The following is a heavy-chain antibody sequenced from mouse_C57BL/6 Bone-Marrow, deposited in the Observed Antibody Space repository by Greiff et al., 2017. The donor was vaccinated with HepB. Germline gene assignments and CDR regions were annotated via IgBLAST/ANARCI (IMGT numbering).Heavy chain of an antibody. D-gene: IGHD1-1*01. J-gene: IGHJ4*01. V-gene: IGHV5-6*02. Sequence: DVMLVESGGDLVKPGGSLKLSCAASGFTFSSYGMSWVRQTPDKRLEWVATISSGGSYTYYPDSVKGRFTISRDNAKNTLYLQMSSLKSEDTAMYYCAYGSSAFYAMDYWGQGTSVTVSS. CDR3: AYGSSAFYAMDY. CDR1: GFTFSSYG. CDR2: ISSGGSYT.